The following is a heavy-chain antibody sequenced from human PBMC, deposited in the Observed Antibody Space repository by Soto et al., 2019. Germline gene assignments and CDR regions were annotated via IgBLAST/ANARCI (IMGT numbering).Heavy chain of an antibody. Sequence: LEILSLTCTVSGGSISSYYWSWIRQPPGKGLEWIGYIYYSGSTNYNPSLKSRVTISVDTSKNQFSLKLSSVTAADTAVYYCARYYGGYSDYWGQGTLVTVSS. CDR3: ARYYGGYSDY. V-gene: IGHV4-59*08. CDR1: GGSISSYY. D-gene: IGHD3-10*01. J-gene: IGHJ4*02. CDR2: IYYSGST.